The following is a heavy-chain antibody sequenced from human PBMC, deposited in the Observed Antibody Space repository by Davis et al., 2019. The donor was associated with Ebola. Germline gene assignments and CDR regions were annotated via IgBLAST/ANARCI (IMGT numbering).Heavy chain of an antibody. CDR3: AREGDDYANLNHLDAFDM. D-gene: IGHD4-17*01. V-gene: IGHV3-21*01. CDR2: YI. J-gene: IGHJ3*02. Sequence: YIYYADSVKGRFTISRDNAKDSLYLQMNSLRGEDTGVYYCAREGDDYANLNHLDAFDMWGQGTLVTVSA.